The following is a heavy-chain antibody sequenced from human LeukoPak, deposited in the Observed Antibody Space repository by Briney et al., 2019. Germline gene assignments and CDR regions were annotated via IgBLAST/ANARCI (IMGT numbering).Heavy chain of an antibody. CDR3: ARGGIPDY. J-gene: IGHJ4*02. CDR2: ISSRSSYI. V-gene: IGHV3-21*01. CDR1: GFTFSSYS. Sequence: PGGSLRLSCAASGFTFSSYSMNWVRQAPGKGLEWVSSISSRSSYIYYADSVKGRFTISRDNAKNSLYLQMNSLRAEDTAVYYCARGGIPDYWGQGTLVTVSS. D-gene: IGHD3-16*01.